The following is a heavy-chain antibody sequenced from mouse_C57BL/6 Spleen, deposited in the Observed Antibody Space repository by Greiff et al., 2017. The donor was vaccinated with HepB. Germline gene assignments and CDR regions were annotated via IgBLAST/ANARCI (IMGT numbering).Heavy chain of an antibody. CDR2: IRSKSSKYAT. CDR1: GFTFNTYA. Sequence: EVKLMESGGGLVQPKGSLKLSCAASGFTFNTYAMHWVRQAPGKGLEWVARIRSKSSKYATYYADSVKDRFTISRDDSQSMLYLQMNNLKTEDTAMYYCVRAPNYYYGSSQPAWFAYWGQGTLVTVSA. J-gene: IGHJ3*01. V-gene: IGHV10-3*01. CDR3: VRAPNYYYGSSQPAWFAY. D-gene: IGHD1-1*01.